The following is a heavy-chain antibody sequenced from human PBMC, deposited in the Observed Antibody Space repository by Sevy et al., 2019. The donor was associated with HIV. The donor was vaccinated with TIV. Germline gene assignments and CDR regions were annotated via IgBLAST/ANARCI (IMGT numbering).Heavy chain of an antibody. CDR1: GFTFSTYS. V-gene: IGHV3-21*01. CDR2: ISGFNNYI. J-gene: IGHJ4*02. CDR3: ARGASSGWDYFDY. Sequence: GGSLRLSCAASGFTFSTYSMSWVRQAPGKGLERVSYISGFNNYIYYADSLRGRFTISRDNAKNSLYLQMNNLRAEDTAVYYSARGASSGWDYFDYWGQGTLVTVSS. D-gene: IGHD6-19*01.